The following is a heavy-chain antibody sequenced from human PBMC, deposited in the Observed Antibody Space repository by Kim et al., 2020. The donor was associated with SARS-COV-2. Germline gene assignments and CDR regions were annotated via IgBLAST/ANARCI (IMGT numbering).Heavy chain of an antibody. V-gene: IGHV4-59*08. CDR3: AKATTGHYYYMDV. Sequence: SETLSLTCTVSGGSISSYYWSWIRQPPGKGLEWIGYIYYSGSTRSTNYNSSLQSRVAISVDTSKNQFSLKLSSVTAADTAVYYCAKATTGHYYYMDVWGKGTPVTVSS. CDR1: GGSISSYY. J-gene: IGHJ6*03. CDR2: IYYSGSTRST. D-gene: IGHD4-17*01.